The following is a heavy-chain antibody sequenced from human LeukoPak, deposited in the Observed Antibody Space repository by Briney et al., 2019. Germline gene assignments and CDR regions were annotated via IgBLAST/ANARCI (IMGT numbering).Heavy chain of an antibody. D-gene: IGHD1-26*01. CDR2: ISSSTSYI. Sequence: GGSLRLSCAASGFTFSSYSMKWVRQAPGKGLEWVSFISSSTSYIYYADSVKGRFTIPRDNAKNSLYLQMNSLRAEDTAVYYCARGLGSYQSDYWGQGTLVTVSS. J-gene: IGHJ4*02. CDR1: GFTFSSYS. CDR3: ARGLGSYQSDY. V-gene: IGHV3-21*01.